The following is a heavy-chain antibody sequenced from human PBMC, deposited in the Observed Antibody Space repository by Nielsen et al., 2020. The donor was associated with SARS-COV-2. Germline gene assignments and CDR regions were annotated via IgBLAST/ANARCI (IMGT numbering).Heavy chain of an antibody. V-gene: IGHV1-18*01. CDR2: ISGYNGNT. D-gene: IGHD3-22*01. CDR1: GYTFTSYG. CDR3: ARVDDSSGYYLRNWFDP. Sequence: ASVKVSCKASGYTFTSYGISWVRQAPGQGLEWMGWISGYNGNTNYAQKLQGRVTMTTDTSTSTAYMELRSLRSDDTAVYYCARVDDSSGYYLRNWFDPWGQGTLVTVSS. J-gene: IGHJ5*02.